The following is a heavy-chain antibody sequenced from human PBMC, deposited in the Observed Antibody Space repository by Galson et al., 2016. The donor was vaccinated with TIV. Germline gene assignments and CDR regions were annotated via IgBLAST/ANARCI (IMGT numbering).Heavy chain of an antibody. CDR3: ARDDGSTSGSDC. J-gene: IGHJ4*02. V-gene: IGHV1-2*02. D-gene: IGHD3-22*01. Sequence: SVKVSCKASGYTFTDYYIHWVRQAPGQGLEWMGWINPNSGGTIYAQKFQGRVTMTRGTSITTAYLDLSRLRSADTAVYYCARDDGSTSGSDCWGQGSLVTVSS. CDR1: GYTFTDYY. CDR2: INPNSGGT.